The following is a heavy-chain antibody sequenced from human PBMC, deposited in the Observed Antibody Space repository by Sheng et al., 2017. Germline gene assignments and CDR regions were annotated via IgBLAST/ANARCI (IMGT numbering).Heavy chain of an antibody. CDR3: ARASGDCSGGSCYSRYYYYGMDV. Sequence: QVQLVQSGAEVKKPGSSVKVSCKASGGTFSSYAISWVRQAPGQGLEWMGGIIPIFGTANYAQKFQGRVTITADESTSTAYMELSSLRSEDTAVYYCARASGDCSGGSCYSRYYYYGMDVWGQGTTVTVSS. V-gene: IGHV1-69*13. CDR1: GGTFSSYA. CDR2: IIPIFGTA. J-gene: IGHJ6*02. D-gene: IGHD2-15*01.